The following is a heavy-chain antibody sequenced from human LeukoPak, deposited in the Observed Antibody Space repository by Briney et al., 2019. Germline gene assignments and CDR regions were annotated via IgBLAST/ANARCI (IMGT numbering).Heavy chain of an antibody. CDR1: GFTFSSAR. V-gene: IGHV3-7*01. Sequence: PGGSLRLSCAASGFTFSSARMSWVRQAPGNGLEWVAHINQDGSEKYYVGSVKGRITISRDNAKNSLYLQMSSLRADDTAVYYCARDHCTGAGCQGRDAFDIWGQGTVVTVSS. J-gene: IGHJ3*02. CDR3: ARDHCTGAGCQGRDAFDI. CDR2: INQDGSEK. D-gene: IGHD2-8*02.